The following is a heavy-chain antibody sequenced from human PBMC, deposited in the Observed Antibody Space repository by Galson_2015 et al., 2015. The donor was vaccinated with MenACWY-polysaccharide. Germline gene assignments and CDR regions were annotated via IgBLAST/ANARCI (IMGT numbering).Heavy chain of an antibody. CDR1: GFTFNSYW. CDR3: VRDNGGIDY. CDR2: INNDGSST. J-gene: IGHJ4*02. D-gene: IGHD3-16*01. Sequence: SLRLSCAASGFTFNSYWMHWVRQAPGKGLVWVSHINNDGSSTNYADSVKGRFTISRDNAKNTLHLQMKSLRAEDTAVYYCVRDNGGIDYWGQGTLVTVSS. V-gene: IGHV3-74*01.